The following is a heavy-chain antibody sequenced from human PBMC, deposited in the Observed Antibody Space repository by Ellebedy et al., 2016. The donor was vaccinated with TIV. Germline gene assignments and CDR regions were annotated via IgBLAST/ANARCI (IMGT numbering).Heavy chain of an antibody. CDR2: ISRDSTTI. D-gene: IGHD3-10*01. V-gene: IGHV3-48*01. CDR3: ASLERGGARRELDY. CDR1: GFTFSSYW. Sequence: GESLKISCAASGFTFSSYWTTWVRQAPGKGLEWVSFISRDSTTIYYADSVRGRFTVSRDNAKNTLYLQMNSLRAEDTAVYYCASLERGGARRELDYWGQGTLVTVSS. J-gene: IGHJ4*02.